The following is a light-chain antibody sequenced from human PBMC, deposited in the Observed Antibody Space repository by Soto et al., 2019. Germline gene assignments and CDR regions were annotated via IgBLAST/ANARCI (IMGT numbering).Light chain of an antibody. J-gene: IGLJ1*01. V-gene: IGLV1-44*01. Sequence: QSVLTQPPSASGTPGQRVTISCSTSSSNLGDNTVNWYQQVPGAAPKLPIYSYDQRPSGVPDRFSGSKSGTSASLAISGLQSEDEADYYCAAWDASMDGYVFVTGTKVTVL. CDR3: AAWDASMDGYV. CDR1: SSNLGDNT. CDR2: SYD.